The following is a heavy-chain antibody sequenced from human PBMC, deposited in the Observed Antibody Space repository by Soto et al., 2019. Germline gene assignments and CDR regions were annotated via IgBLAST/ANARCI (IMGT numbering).Heavy chain of an antibody. D-gene: IGHD6-13*01. Sequence: AETLSLTCSVSVGAISTYYWIWSGQPSGKGLEAIARIDASGNTNYNPPHNSPVTMSRDTSKKQFYLKLSSVTAADTAIYYCARYSNNWFQTEGMDVWGQGTTVTVSS. J-gene: IGHJ6*01. V-gene: IGHV4-4*07. CDR3: ARYSNNWFQTEGMDV. CDR2: IDASGNT. CDR1: VGAISTYY.